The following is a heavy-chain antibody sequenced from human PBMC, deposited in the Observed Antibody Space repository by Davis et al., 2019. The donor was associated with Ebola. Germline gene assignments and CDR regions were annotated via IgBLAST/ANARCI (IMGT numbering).Heavy chain of an antibody. CDR2: ISIHNGNA. CDR1: GYDFNKYG. D-gene: IGHD2-21*02. Sequence: ASVNVSCKASGYDFNKYGISWVRQAPGQGLEWMGGISIHNGNANSAQKFQGRVTITSDTSTSTVYMELRSLRSDDTAVYYCARGNSTARFKDLWGQGTLVTVSS. V-gene: IGHV1-18*01. J-gene: IGHJ4*02. CDR3: ARGNSTARFKDL.